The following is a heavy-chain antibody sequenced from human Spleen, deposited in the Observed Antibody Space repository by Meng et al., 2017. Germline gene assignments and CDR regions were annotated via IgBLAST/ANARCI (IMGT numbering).Heavy chain of an antibody. CDR3: ARDEDISAAGKLFGDY. Sequence: ASVKVSCKASGYSFTIYYMHWVRQAPGQGLEWMGRINPSGVSTIYAQNFQGRVTMTRDTSTSTVYMELSSLRSEDAAVYYCARDEDISAAGKLFGDYWGQGTLVTVSS. V-gene: IGHV1-46*01. CDR1: GYSFTIYY. D-gene: IGHD6-13*01. J-gene: IGHJ4*02. CDR2: INPSGVST.